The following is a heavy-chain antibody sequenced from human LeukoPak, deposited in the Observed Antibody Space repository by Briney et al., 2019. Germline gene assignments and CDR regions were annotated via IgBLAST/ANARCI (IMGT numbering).Heavy chain of an antibody. V-gene: IGHV3-23*01. CDR3: AKDTGRYYDSSGYSDY. Sequence: GGSLRLSCAASGFTFSSNAMSWVRRAPGKGLEWVSAISGSGGSTYYADSVKGRFTISRDNSKNTLYLQMNSLRAEDTAVYYCAKDTGRYYDSSGYSDYWGQGSLVTVSS. CDR2: ISGSGGST. J-gene: IGHJ4*02. CDR1: GFTFSSNA. D-gene: IGHD3-22*01.